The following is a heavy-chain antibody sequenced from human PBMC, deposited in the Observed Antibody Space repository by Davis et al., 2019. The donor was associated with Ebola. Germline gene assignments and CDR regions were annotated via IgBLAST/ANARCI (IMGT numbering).Heavy chain of an antibody. CDR3: ARAQFPTTSDH. Sequence: ASVKVSCKASGGTFSSYSISWVRQAPGQGLEWMGWINPHNGNTNYAQNVQGRVIMTSDTATTTAYMEVGSLRSDDTAVYYCARAQFPTTSDHWGQGTLVTVSS. D-gene: IGHD1-1*01. CDR2: INPHNGNT. CDR1: GGTFSSYS. J-gene: IGHJ4*02. V-gene: IGHV1-18*01.